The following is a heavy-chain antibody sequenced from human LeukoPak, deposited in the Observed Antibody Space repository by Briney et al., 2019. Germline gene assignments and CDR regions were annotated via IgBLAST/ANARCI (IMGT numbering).Heavy chain of an antibody. Sequence: SETLSLTCTVSGGSISSSSYYWSWIRQPPGKGLEWIGYIYYSGSTNYNPSLKSRVTISVDTSKNQFSLKLSSVTAADTAVYYCARALFYYDSSSDDAFDIWGQGTMVTVSS. V-gene: IGHV4-61*01. CDR1: GGSISSSSYY. CDR3: ARALFYYDSSSDDAFDI. CDR2: IYYSGST. D-gene: IGHD3-22*01. J-gene: IGHJ3*02.